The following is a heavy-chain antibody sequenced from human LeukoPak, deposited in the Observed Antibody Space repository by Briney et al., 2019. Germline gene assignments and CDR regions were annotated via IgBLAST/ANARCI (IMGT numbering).Heavy chain of an antibody. J-gene: IGHJ4*02. CDR2: IIPIFGTA. CDR1: GGTFSSYA. V-gene: IGHV1-69*05. Sequence: SVKVSCKASGGTFSSYAISWVRQAPGQGLEWMGGIIPIFGTANYAQKFQGRVTITTDESTSTAYMELSGLRSEDTAVYYCARAMVRGVIRADYWGQGTLVTVSS. D-gene: IGHD3-10*01. CDR3: ARAMVRGVIRADY.